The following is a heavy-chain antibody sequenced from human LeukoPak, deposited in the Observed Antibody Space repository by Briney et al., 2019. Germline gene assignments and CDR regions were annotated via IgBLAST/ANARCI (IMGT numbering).Heavy chain of an antibody. Sequence: SVKVSCKASGGTFSSYAISWVRQAPGQGLEWMGGVIPIFGTANYAQKFQGRVTITADESTSTAYMELSSLRSGDTAVYYCARDSGAAHGMDVWGKGTTVTVSS. D-gene: IGHD3-10*01. CDR1: GGTFSSYA. CDR2: VIPIFGTA. J-gene: IGHJ6*04. V-gene: IGHV1-69*13. CDR3: ARDSGAAHGMDV.